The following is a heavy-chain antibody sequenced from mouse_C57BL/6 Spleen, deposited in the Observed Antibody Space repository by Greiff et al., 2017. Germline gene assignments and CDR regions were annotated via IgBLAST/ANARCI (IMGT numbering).Heavy chain of an antibody. CDR2: INPSSGYT. Sequence: VKLVESGAELARPGASVKMSCKVTGYTFTSYTMHWVKQRPGPGLEWNGYINPSSGYTKYNQTFKDKATLTADNSSSTAYMQLSSLTYEDSAVYNCARGGDYDGDWYFDVWGTGTTVTVSS. V-gene: IGHV1-4*01. CDR3: ARGGDYDGDWYFDV. D-gene: IGHD2-4*01. CDR1: GYTFTSYT. J-gene: IGHJ1*03.